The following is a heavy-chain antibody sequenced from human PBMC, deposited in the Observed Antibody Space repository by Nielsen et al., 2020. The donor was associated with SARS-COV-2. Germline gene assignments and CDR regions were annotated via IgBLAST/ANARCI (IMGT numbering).Heavy chain of an antibody. CDR2: IYPGDSDT. J-gene: IGHJ5*02. CDR3: ARSGITMVRGVITRGWFDP. V-gene: IGHV5-51*01. Sequence: GESLKISCKGSGYSFTSYWIGWVRQMPGKGLEWMGIIYPGDSDTRYSPPFQGQVTISADKSISTAYLQWSSLKASDTAMYYCARSGITMVRGVITRGWFDPWGQGTLVTVSS. CDR1: GYSFTSYW. D-gene: IGHD3-10*01.